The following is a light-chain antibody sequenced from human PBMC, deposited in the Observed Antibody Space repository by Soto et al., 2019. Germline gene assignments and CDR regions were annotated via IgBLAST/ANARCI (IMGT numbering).Light chain of an antibody. V-gene: IGKV1-5*03. CDR2: RAS. CDR1: RSLSTW. Sequence: DIQMTQSPSTLSASVGDSLTLTCRASRSLSTWLAGYQQKPGKAQKLLIYRASILESGVPSRFSGSGLGTGFDLTIRSLRPDDFPTYFFPQYENYWPFGQGTKV. CDR3: PQYENYWP. J-gene: IGKJ1*01.